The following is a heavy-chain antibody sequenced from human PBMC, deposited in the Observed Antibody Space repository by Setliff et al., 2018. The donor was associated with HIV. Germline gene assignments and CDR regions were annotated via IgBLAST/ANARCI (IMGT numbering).Heavy chain of an antibody. CDR2: IYQTGTT. Sequence: PSETLSLTCAVSGFSINSGYYWGWIRQPPGKGLEWIGSIYQTGTTYYNPSLKGRVTISVDTSQNQFSLGLSSVTAADTAVYYCARGSGRFCSGGRCSAFDYWGQGTLVTVSS. CDR3: ARGSGRFCSGGRCSAFDY. CDR1: GFSINSGYY. D-gene: IGHD2-15*01. J-gene: IGHJ4*02. V-gene: IGHV4-38-2*01.